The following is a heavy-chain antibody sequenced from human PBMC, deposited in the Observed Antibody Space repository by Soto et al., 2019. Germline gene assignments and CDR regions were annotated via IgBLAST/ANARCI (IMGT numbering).Heavy chain of an antibody. D-gene: IGHD1-20*01. J-gene: IGHJ4*02. CDR3: ARSQGNNLAFHDY. CDR2: INPNSGGT. CDR1: GYTFTCYY. Sequence: ASVKVSCKASGYTFTCYYMHWVRQAPGQGLEWMGWINPNSGGTNYAQKFQGRDTMTRDTSISTAYMELNSLRSDDTAIYYCARSQGNNLAFHDYWGQGTLVTVSS. V-gene: IGHV1-2*02.